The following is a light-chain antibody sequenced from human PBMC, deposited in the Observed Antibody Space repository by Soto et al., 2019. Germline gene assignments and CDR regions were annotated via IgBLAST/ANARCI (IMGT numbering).Light chain of an antibody. CDR2: QAS. J-gene: IGKJ2*02. CDR1: RSISTW. Sequence: DIQMTQSPSTLSASVGDRVTINCRASRSISTWLAWYQHWPGKAPKLLIYQASSLEDGVPSRFSGSVSGTEFTLTISSLQPDDFATYYCQQYFSDSRTFGQGTKVESK. V-gene: IGKV1-5*03. CDR3: QQYFSDSRT.